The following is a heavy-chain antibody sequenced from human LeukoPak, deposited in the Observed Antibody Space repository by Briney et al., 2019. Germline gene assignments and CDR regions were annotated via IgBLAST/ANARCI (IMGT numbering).Heavy chain of an antibody. CDR1: GGSFSGYY. CDR2: INHSGST. D-gene: IGHD1-1*01. J-gene: IGHJ4*02. CDR3: ARDLNWPYSDY. V-gene: IGHV4-34*01. Sequence: SETLSLTCTVYGGSFSGYYWSWIRQPPGKGLEWIGEINHSGSTNYNPSLKSRVTISVDTSKNQFSLKLSSVTAADTAVYYCARDLNWPYSDYWGQGTLVTVSS.